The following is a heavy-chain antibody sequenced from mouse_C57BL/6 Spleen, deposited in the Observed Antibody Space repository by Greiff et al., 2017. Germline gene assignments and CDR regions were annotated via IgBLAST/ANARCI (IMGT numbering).Heavy chain of an antibody. CDR1: GFTFSDYY. V-gene: IGHV5-16*01. D-gene: IGHD2-12*01. Sequence: EVKLMESEGGLVQPGSSMKLSCTASGFTFSDYYMAWVRQVPEKGLEWVANINSDGSSTYYLDSLKSRFIISRDNAKNILYLQMSSLTSEDTATYFCAREEYDGTWCAYWGQGTLVTVSA. CDR2: INSDGSST. CDR3: AREEYDGTWCAY. J-gene: IGHJ3*01.